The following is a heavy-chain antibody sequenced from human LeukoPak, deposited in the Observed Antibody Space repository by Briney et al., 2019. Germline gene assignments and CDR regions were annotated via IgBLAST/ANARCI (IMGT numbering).Heavy chain of an antibody. J-gene: IGHJ4*02. CDR2: IKQDGSEK. V-gene: IGHV3-7*01. CDR1: GFTLSTYW. CDR3: STSSGSL. D-gene: IGHD6-19*01. Sequence: AGSLRLSCSASGFTLSTYWMSWVGQGPGQGLEWVANIKQDGSEKYYVDSVKGRFTISRDNAKNSLYLQMNSLRDEDTAVYYCSTSSGSLWGQGTLVTVSS.